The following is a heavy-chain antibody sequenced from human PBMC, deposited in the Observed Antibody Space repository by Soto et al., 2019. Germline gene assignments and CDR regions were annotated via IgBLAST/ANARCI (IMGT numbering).Heavy chain of an antibody. D-gene: IGHD4-17*01. Sequence: QVQLQESGPGLVKPSQTLSLTCTVSGGSISTGGYYWTWIRQHPGKGLEWIGYIYYSGSTYYNPSLKSRVTISVDTSTNQFSLKLSSVTAADTAVYDWARGLSVTLFDNWGQGTLVTVSS. CDR3: ARGLSVTLFDN. J-gene: IGHJ4*02. CDR2: IYYSGST. V-gene: IGHV4-31*03. CDR1: GGSISTGGYY.